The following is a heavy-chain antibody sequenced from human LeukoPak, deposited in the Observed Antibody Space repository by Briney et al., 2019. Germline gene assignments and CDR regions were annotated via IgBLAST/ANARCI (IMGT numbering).Heavy chain of an antibody. V-gene: IGHV4-39*07. CDR1: GGSISSSSYY. CDR2: IYYSGST. D-gene: IGHD3-9*01. J-gene: IGHJ5*02. Sequence: SETLSLTCTVSGGSISSSSYYWGWIRQPPGKGLEWIGSIYYSGSTYYNPSLKSRVTISVDTSKNQFSLKLSSVTAADTAVYYCARDRFDFAGWFDLWGQGILVTVSS. CDR3: ARDRFDFAGWFDL.